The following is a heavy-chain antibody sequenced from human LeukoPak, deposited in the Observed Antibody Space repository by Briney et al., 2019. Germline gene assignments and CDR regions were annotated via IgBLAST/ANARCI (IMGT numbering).Heavy chain of an antibody. CDR2: ISGRGGST. J-gene: IGHJ4*02. Sequence: GGSLRLSCEASGFTFHTYAMSWVRQAPGKGLEWVSAISGRGGSTYSADYVKGRFTISRDNSMNTLFLQMDSLRAEDTAVYYCAKTSGTDPASSYYFDYWGQGSLVTVSS. CDR3: AKTSGTDPASSYYFDY. CDR1: GFTFHTYA. V-gene: IGHV3-23*01. D-gene: IGHD3-10*01.